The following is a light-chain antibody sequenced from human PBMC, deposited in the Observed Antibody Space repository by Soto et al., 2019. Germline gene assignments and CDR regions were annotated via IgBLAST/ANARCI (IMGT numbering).Light chain of an antibody. CDR3: QQYDTYSS. J-gene: IGKJ2*01. Sequence: DIQMTQSPSTLSASVGDRVTITCRASQSIRSWLAWYQQKPGKAPNLLIYRASSLGDGVPSRFSASGFGTAFSLTISRLQPDDFATYYCQQYDTYSSFGQGTKLEIK. CDR1: QSIRSW. V-gene: IGKV1-5*03. CDR2: RAS.